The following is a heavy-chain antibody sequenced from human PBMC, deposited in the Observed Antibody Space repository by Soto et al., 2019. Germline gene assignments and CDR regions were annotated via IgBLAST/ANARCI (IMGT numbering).Heavy chain of an antibody. V-gene: IGHV4-59*01. CDR3: ASVXGTPTITGDYYYYGLDV. CDR2: IYYGGST. J-gene: IGHJ6*02. CDR1: GGSISYYY. Sequence: SETLSLTCAVSGGSISYYYWSWIRQPPGKGLEWIGYIYYGGSTNYSPSLKSRVTISLNTSKSQFYMTLTSVTAADTAVYYCASVXGTPTITGDYYYYGLDVWGQGTTVTVSS. D-gene: IGHD1-20*01.